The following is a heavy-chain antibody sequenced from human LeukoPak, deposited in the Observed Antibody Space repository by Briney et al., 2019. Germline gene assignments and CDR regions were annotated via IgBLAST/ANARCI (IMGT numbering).Heavy chain of an antibody. J-gene: IGHJ4*02. CDR2: INPNNGGT. V-gene: IGHV1-2*02. D-gene: IGHD3-10*01. CDR1: GYTFTDYY. CDR3: ARGGSYYFGSGSTDY. Sequence: ASLKVSCKASGYTFTDYYMHWVRQAPGQGLEWMGWINPNNGGTSYAQRFQGRVTMTRDTSISTVYMELSRLRSDDTAVYYCARGGSYYFGSGSTDYWGQGTLVTVSS.